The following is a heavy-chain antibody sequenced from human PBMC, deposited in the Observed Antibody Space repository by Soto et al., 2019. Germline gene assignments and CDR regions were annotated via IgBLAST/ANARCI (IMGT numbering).Heavy chain of an antibody. CDR3: ARVRVIRGVIPSHFGL. CDR2: IIPLYGTV. D-gene: IGHD3-10*01. CDR1: GGTFNSYG. V-gene: IGHV1-69*01. J-gene: IGHJ4*02. Sequence: QAHLAQSGAEVKKPGSSVTVSCKASGGTFNSYGISWVRQAPGQGLDWMGVIIPLYGTVNYAQKFQGRVSLTADQSTSTEYMDLNSLRSDDTGVYYCARVRVIRGVIPSHFGLWGQGTQVTVSS.